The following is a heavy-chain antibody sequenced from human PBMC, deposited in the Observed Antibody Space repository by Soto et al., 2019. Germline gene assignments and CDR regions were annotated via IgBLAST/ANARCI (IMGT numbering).Heavy chain of an antibody. J-gene: IGHJ6*03. Sequence: EVQVLESGGGLVQPGGSLRLSCAASGFTFSSYAMNWVRQSPGKELEWVGSIRGSGSSAYYPDSVEGRFTISRDNSKNTLYLQMNSLRAEDTAVYYCAKRGGDYDSRYHYYMDVWGKGTTVTVSS. CDR1: GFTFSSYA. CDR2: IRGSGSSA. D-gene: IGHD3-16*01. CDR3: AKRGGDYDSRYHYYMDV. V-gene: IGHV3-23*01.